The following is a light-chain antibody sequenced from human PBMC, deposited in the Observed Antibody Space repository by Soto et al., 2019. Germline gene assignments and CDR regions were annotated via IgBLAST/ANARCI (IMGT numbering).Light chain of an antibody. CDR2: LEGSGSY. CDR3: ETGDSNTLV. CDR1: SGHSSYI. J-gene: IGLJ2*01. V-gene: IGLV4-60*03. Sequence: QSVLTQSSSASASLGSSVKLTCTLSSGHSSYIIAWHQQQPGKAPRYLMKLEGSGSYNKGSGVPDRFSGSSSGADRYLTISNLQSEDEADYYCETGDSNTLVVGGGTKLTVL.